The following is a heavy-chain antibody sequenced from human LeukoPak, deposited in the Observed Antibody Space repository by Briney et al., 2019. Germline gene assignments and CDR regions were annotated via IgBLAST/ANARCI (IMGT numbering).Heavy chain of an antibody. D-gene: IGHD3-16*01. J-gene: IGHJ5*02. CDR3: ASQSFARFDP. V-gene: IGHV3-7*01. CDR2: IQPDGSEK. Sequence: PGGSLRLSCVASGFAFSRSWMSWVSQAPRKGLEWVGNIQPDGSEKYPVVSVKGRFTISRDNSRNSLFLQMSSLRVEDTAVYYCASQSFARFDPWGQGTLVTVSS. CDR1: GFAFSRSW.